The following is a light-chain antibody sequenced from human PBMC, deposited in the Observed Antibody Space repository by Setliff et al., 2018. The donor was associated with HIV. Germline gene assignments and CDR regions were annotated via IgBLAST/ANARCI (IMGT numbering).Light chain of an antibody. CDR1: SSDIGTYNF. J-gene: IGLJ1*01. Sequence: QSVLTQPASVSGSPGQSITISCTGSSSDIGTYNFVSWYQQYPGKAPKVVIYEVSIRPSGISTRFSGSKSGNTASLTISGLQPADDADYYCASYTTSSAPLVFGSGTRSPS. CDR2: EVS. CDR3: ASYTTSSAPLV. V-gene: IGLV2-14*01.